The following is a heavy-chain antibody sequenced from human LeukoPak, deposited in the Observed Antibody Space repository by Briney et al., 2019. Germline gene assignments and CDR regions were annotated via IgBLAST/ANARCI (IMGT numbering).Heavy chain of an antibody. CDR1: GGSFSGYY. Sequence: PSETLTLTCAVYGGSFSGYYWSWIRQPPGKGLEWIGEINHSGSTNYNPSLKSRVTISVDTSKNQFSLKLSSVTAADTAVYYCARALGYCSGGSCYDNYYYMDVWGEGTTVTVSS. CDR2: INHSGST. V-gene: IGHV4-34*01. J-gene: IGHJ6*03. CDR3: ARALGYCSGGSCYDNYYYMDV. D-gene: IGHD2-15*01.